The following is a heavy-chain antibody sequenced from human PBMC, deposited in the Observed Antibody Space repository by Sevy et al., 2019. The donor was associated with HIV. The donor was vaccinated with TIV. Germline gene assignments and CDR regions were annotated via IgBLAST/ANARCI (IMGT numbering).Heavy chain of an antibody. V-gene: IGHV4-59*01. CDR1: GGSISSYY. Sequence: SETLSLTCTVSGGSISSYYWSWIRQPPGKGLEWIGYIYYSGSTNFNPSLKSRVTISVDTSKNQFSLKLSSVTAADTAVYYCARGYCSSTSCYYYYGMDVWGQGTTVTVSS. J-gene: IGHJ6*02. CDR3: ARGYCSSTSCYYYYGMDV. CDR2: IYYSGST. D-gene: IGHD2-2*01.